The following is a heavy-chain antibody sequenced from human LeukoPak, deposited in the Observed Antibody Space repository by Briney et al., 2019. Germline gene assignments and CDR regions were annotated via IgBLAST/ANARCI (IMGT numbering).Heavy chain of an antibody. D-gene: IGHD2-2*01. CDR3: ARDFGAGVVPA. CDR2: IYYSGST. Sequence: SETLSLTCTVSGGSISSGGYYWSWIRQHPGKGLEWIGYIYYSGSTYYNPSLKSRVTISVDTSKNQFSLKLSSVTAADTAVYYSARDFGAGVVPAWGQGTLVTVSS. V-gene: IGHV4-31*03. J-gene: IGHJ5*02. CDR1: GGSISSGGYY.